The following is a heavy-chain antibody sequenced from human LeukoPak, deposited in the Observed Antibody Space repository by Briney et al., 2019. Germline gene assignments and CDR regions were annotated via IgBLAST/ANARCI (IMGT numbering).Heavy chain of an antibody. CDR2: ISGSGGST. CDR1: GFTFSSYA. V-gene: IGHV3-23*01. J-gene: IGHJ4*02. CDR3: ARVQLPDDYVWGSYRLISGFNY. Sequence: GGSLRLSCAASGFTFSSYAMSWVRQAPGKGLEWVSAISGSGGSTYYANSVKGRFTISRDNAKNSLYLQMNSLRAEDTAVYYCARVQLPDDYVWGSYRLISGFNYWGQGTLVTVSS. D-gene: IGHD3-16*02.